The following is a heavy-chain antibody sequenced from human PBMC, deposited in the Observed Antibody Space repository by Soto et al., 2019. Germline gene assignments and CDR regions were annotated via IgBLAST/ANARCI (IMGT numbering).Heavy chain of an antibody. V-gene: IGHV3-64D*06. CDR3: VKEGYMRSDWYGQFDC. CDR1: GFTFNTFA. J-gene: IGHJ4*02. D-gene: IGHD6-19*01. CDR2: ISSNGGNT. Sequence: SGGSLRLSCSASGFTFNTFAMHWVRQTPGKGLEFVSAISSNGGNTYHADSVKGRFAISRDNSKNTLYLQMYSLRPEDTALYYCVKEGYMRSDWYGQFDCWGQGTLVTVSS.